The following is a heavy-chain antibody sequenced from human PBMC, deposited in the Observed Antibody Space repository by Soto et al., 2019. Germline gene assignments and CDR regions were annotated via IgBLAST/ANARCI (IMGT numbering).Heavy chain of an antibody. Sequence: GASVKVSCKASGGTFSSYAISWVRQAPGQGLEWMGGIIPIFGTANYAQKFQGRVTITADESTSTAYMELSSLRSEDTAVYYCAIEALIYYDSSGYYPRPDDAFDIWGQGTMVTVSS. CDR3: AIEALIYYDSSGYYPRPDDAFDI. CDR2: IIPIFGTA. V-gene: IGHV1-69*13. D-gene: IGHD3-22*01. CDR1: GGTFSSYA. J-gene: IGHJ3*02.